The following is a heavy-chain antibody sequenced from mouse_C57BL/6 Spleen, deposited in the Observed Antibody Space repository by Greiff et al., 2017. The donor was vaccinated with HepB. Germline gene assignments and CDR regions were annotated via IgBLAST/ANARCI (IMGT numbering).Heavy chain of an antibody. J-gene: IGHJ3*01. CDR1: GFTFSDYG. D-gene: IGHD2-3*01. Sequence: EVMLVESGGGLVKPGGSLKLSCAASGFTFSDYGMHWVRQAPEKGLEWVAYISSGSSTIYYADTVKGRFTISRDNAKNTLFLQMTSLRSEDTAMYYCARGDYDGPFAYWGQGTLVTVSA. CDR2: ISSGSSTI. V-gene: IGHV5-17*01. CDR3: ARGDYDGPFAY.